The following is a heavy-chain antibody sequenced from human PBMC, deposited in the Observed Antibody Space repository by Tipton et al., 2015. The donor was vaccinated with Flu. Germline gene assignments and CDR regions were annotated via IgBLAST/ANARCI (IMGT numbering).Heavy chain of an antibody. CDR2: INHSGST. J-gene: IGHJ2*01. V-gene: IGHV4-34*01. D-gene: IGHD3-3*01. CDR1: GGSFSGYY. CDR3: AAIRFFSYFDL. Sequence: TLSLTCAVYGGSFSGYYWSWIRQPPGKGLERIGEINHSGSTNYNPSLKSRVTISVDTSKNQFSLKLSSVTAADTAVYYCAAIRFFSYFDLWGRGTLVTVSS.